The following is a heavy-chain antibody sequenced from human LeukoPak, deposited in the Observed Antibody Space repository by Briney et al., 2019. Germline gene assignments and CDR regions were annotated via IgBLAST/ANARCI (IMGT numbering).Heavy chain of an antibody. D-gene: IGHD3-22*01. CDR1: GGSFSGYY. CDR3: ARLYYSDSSGYYYPKVKEIVQDY. Sequence: PSETLSLTCAVYGGSFSGYYWSWIRQPPGKGLEWIGEIDHSGSTNYNPSLKSRVTISLDTSKNQFSLKLSSVTAADTAVYYCARLYYSDSSGYYYPKVKEIVQDYWGQGTLVTVSS. V-gene: IGHV4-34*01. CDR2: IDHSGST. J-gene: IGHJ4*02.